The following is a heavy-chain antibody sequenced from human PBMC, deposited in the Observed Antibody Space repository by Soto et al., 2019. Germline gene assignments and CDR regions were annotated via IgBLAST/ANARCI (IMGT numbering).Heavy chain of an antibody. Sequence: QVQLVESGGGVVQPGRSLRLSCAASGFTFSSYGMHWVRQAPGKALEWVSVIWYDGSNKYYADSVKGRFTTSSDNYKNTLYLQMNSLRAEDTAVYYCARDAYYYDSSGSYYYYGMDVWGQGTTVTVSS. J-gene: IGHJ6*02. CDR3: ARDAYYYDSSGSYYYYGMDV. D-gene: IGHD3-22*01. CDR2: IWYDGSNK. V-gene: IGHV3-33*01. CDR1: GFTFSSYG.